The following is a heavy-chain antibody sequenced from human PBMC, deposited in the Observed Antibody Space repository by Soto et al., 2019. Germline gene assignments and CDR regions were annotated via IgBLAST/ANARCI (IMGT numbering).Heavy chain of an antibody. V-gene: IGHV4-4*02. CDR2: IYHTEST. CDR3: ARYDFGTFDY. D-gene: IGHD4-17*01. Sequence: SLTCAVSGDSISSSFWWSWVRQPPGKGLEWIGEIYHTESTVYNPSLKSRVTISVDKSKNQFSLNLDSVTAAGTAVYYCARYDFGTFDYWGRGILVTVSS. J-gene: IGHJ4*02. CDR1: GDSISSSFW.